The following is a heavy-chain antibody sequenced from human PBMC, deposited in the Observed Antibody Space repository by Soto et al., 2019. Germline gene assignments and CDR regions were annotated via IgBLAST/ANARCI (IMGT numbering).Heavy chain of an antibody. J-gene: IGHJ4*02. CDR2: IRXXGDX. CDR3: ATGDY. Sequence: GXSLRLSCAASGFTFSSYDMHWVRQATGXXXXWXXXIRXXGDXXXXXXVKXXXXXXTENAKKFVHIQMKNMRAEDTAVYYCATGDYWGQGTMVTVYS. V-gene: IGHV3-13*01. CDR1: GFTFSSYD.